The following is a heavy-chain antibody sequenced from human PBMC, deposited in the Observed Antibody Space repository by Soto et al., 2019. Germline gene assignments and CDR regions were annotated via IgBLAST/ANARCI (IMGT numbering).Heavy chain of an antibody. Sequence: QVQLVQSGAEVKKPGASVKVSCKASGYTFTSYGISWVRQAPGQGLEWMGWISAYNGNTNYAQKLQGRVTMTTDTSTSTAYMELRSLRADDTAVYYCARDHRRFVEWLPDLFDYWGQGTLVTVSS. V-gene: IGHV1-18*01. CDR3: ARDHRRFVEWLPDLFDY. CDR1: GYTFTSYG. CDR2: ISAYNGNT. J-gene: IGHJ4*02. D-gene: IGHD3-3*01.